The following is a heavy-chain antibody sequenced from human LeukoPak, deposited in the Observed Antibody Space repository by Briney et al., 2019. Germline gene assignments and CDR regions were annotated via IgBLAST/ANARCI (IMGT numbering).Heavy chain of an antibody. J-gene: IGHJ4*02. CDR1: GFTFSNTW. CDR3: ATLTVRGVINI. V-gene: IGHV3-15*01. Sequence: GGSLRLSCAASGFTFSNTWMNWVRQAPGKGLEWVGRIQSKTDGGTTEYAAPVKGRFTISRDDSKTTLYLQMNSLKTVDTAVYYCATLTVRGVINIWGQGTLVTVSS. CDR2: IQSKTDGGTT. D-gene: IGHD3-10*01.